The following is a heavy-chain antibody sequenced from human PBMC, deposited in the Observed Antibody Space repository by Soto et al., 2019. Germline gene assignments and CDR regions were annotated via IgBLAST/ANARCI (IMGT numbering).Heavy chain of an antibody. Sequence: GGSLRLSCAASGFTFSSYAMHWVRQAPGKXLEWVAVISYDGSNKYYADSVKGRFTISRDNSKNTLYLQMNSLRAEDTAVYYCARDGPTADYYYYYGMDVWGQGTTVTVSS. CDR1: GFTFSSYA. CDR2: ISYDGSNK. J-gene: IGHJ6*02. V-gene: IGHV3-30-3*01. CDR3: ARDGPTADYYYYYGMDV.